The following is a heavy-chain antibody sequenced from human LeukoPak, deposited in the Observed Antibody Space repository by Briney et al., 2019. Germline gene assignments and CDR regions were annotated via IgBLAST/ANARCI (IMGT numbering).Heavy chain of an antibody. Sequence: PGGSLRLSCAASGFTFSSCGMHWVRQAPGKGLEWVAVISYGGSDKYYADSVKGRFTISRDNSKNTLFLQLDSLRPEDTAVYYCAKGRGDYRVRYHFDHWGQGTLVTVSS. CDR2: ISYGGSDK. CDR1: GFTFSSCG. J-gene: IGHJ4*02. D-gene: IGHD4-11*01. V-gene: IGHV3-30*18. CDR3: AKGRGDYRVRYHFDH.